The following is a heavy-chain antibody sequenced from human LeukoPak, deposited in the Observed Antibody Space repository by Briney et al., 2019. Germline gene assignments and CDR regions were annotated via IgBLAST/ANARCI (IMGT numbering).Heavy chain of an antibody. Sequence: SETLSLTCTVSGGSISSGGYYWSWIRQHPGKGLEWIGYIYYSGSTYYNPSLKSQVTISVDTSKNQFSLKLTSVTAADTAVYDCARVPIPPHCSSTSCYSIDYWGQGTLVTVSS. D-gene: IGHD2-2*01. CDR2: IYYSGST. CDR1: GGSISSGGYY. J-gene: IGHJ4*02. V-gene: IGHV4-31*01. CDR3: ARVPIPPHCSSTSCYSIDY.